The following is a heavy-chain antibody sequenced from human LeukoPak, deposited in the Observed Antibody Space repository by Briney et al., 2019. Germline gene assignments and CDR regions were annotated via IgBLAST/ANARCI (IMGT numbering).Heavy chain of an antibody. J-gene: IGHJ6*01. CDR3: ARGLSYYDSSGFYYHYGMDV. CDR2: INDSGST. CDR1: GGSFSSYY. D-gene: IGHD3-22*01. Sequence: PSETLRLTCGVYGGSFSSYYWSWIRQPPGKGLEWIGEINDSGSTNYNPSLKSRVTISVDTSKNQFSLKLSSVTAADTAVYYCARGLSYYDSSGFYYHYGMDVWGEGTSDPVSS. V-gene: IGHV4-34*01.